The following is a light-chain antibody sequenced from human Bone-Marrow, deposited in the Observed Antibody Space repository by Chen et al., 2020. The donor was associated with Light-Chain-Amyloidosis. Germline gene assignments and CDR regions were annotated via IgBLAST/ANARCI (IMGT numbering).Light chain of an antibody. CDR2: GAS. Sequence: EIVLTQSPGTRSLSPGERATLSCRASQSVSSSYLAWYQQKPGQAPRLLIYGASSRATGIPDRFSGSGSGTDFTLTISRLEPEDFAVYYCQQYGSWITFGQGTRLEIK. CDR1: QSVSSSY. V-gene: IGKV3-20*01. J-gene: IGKJ5*01. CDR3: QQYGSWIT.